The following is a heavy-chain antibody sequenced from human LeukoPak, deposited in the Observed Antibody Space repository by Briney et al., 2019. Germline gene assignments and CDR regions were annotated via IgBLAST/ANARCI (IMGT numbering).Heavy chain of an antibody. CDR2: INPSGGST. V-gene: IGHV1-46*01. Sequence: ASVKVSCKASGYTYTSYYMHWVRQAPGQGLEWMGIINPSGGSTSYAQKFQGRVTMTRDMSTSTVYMELSSLRSEDTAVYYCARAKWEPTFDYWGQGTLVTVSS. CDR1: GYTYTSYY. J-gene: IGHJ4*02. D-gene: IGHD1-26*01. CDR3: ARAKWEPTFDY.